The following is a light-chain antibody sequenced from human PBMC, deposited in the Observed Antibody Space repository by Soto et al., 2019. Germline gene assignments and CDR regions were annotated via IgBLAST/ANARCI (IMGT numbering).Light chain of an antibody. CDR2: DIY. CDR3: HDRSHWPLST. V-gene: IGKV3-11*01. Sequence: EIVLTQSPATLSLSPGESATLSCRASQSVPRHFAWYQQRPGQAPRLLIYDIYYRDTGIPARFSGSGAGTDFHPTISSLEPVDSGVYYCHDRSHWPLSTFGQGTKLEIK. J-gene: IGKJ2*02. CDR1: QSVPRH.